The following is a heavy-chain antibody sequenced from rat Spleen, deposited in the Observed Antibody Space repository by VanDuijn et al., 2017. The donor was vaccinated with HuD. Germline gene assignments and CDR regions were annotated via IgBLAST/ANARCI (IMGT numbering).Heavy chain of an antibody. CDR2: INSAGST. V-gene: IGHV3-3*01. CDR1: GHSITSSYR. D-gene: IGHD1-7*01. CDR3: ARSRYYGYGVMDA. Sequence: EVQLQESGPGLVKPSQSLSLTCSVTGHSITSSYRWNWIRKFPGNKLEWMGYINSAGSTNYNPSLKSRISITRDTSTNQFFLQVNSVTTEDTATYYCARSRYYGYGVMDAWGQGASVTVSS. J-gene: IGHJ4*01.